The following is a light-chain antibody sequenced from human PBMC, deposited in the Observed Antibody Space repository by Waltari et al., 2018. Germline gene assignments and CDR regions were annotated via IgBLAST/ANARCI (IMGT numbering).Light chain of an antibody. Sequence: TISCSGSRSNIGSNSVSWYQQVPGTAPKLIIFTKNQRSSGVPARSSASKSGTSASLAISGLQSEDEADYYCASWDDTLNGLWVFGGGTSLTVL. CDR3: ASWDDTLNGLWV. J-gene: IGLJ3*02. V-gene: IGLV1-44*01. CDR2: TKN. CDR1: RSNIGSNS.